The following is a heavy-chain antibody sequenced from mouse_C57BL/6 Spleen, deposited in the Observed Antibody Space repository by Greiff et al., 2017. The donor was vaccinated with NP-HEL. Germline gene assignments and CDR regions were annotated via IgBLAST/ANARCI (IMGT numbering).Heavy chain of an antibody. Sequence: QGVESGGGLVQPGESLKLSCESTEYEFPSHDMSWVRKTPEKRLELVAAINSDGGSTYYPDTMERRFIISRDNTKKTLYLQMSSLRSDDTALYYCARHVIDGHGYFDVWGTGTTVTVSS. CDR3: ARHVIDGHGYFDV. CDR1: EYEFPSHD. J-gene: IGHJ1*03. CDR2: INSDGGST. V-gene: IGHV5-2*01. D-gene: IGHD2-3*01.